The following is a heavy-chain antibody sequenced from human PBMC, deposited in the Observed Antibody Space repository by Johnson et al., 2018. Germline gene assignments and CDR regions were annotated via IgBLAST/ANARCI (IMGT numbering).Heavy chain of an antibody. V-gene: IGHV3-9*01. CDR2: ISWNSGSI. Sequence: VQLVESGGGLVQXGRSXRLXCAASGFTFDDYAMHWVRQAPGKGLEWVSRISWNSGSIGYADSVKGRFTISRDNAKNSLYQQMNRLRAEDTALNYCSSVVAGAFDIWGQGTMVTVSS. CDR3: SSVVAGAFDI. D-gene: IGHD6-19*01. CDR1: GFTFDDYA. J-gene: IGHJ3*02.